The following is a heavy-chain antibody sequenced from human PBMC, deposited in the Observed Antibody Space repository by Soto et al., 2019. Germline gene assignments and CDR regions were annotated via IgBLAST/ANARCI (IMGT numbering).Heavy chain of an antibody. CDR3: TRDDYYGSTLHGMDV. V-gene: IGHV3-53*01. D-gene: IGHD3-22*01. Sequence: GGSLILSCAASGFSVSSNYMSWVRQAPGKGLEWVSVFYTDGSRYYADSVKGRCTMSRDTSKNTLNLQMNSLRAEDTAVYYCTRDDYYGSTLHGMDVCGKGYTVT. J-gene: IGHJ6*04. CDR1: GFSVSSNY. CDR2: FYTDGSR.